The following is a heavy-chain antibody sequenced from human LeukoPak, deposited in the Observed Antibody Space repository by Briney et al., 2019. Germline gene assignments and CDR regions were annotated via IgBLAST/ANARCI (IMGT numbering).Heavy chain of an antibody. CDR1: SVSNSSGGYY. J-gene: IGHJ5*02. V-gene: IGHV4-31*03. D-gene: IGHD4-11*01. Sequence: SETLSPTCTVSSVSNSSGGYYWRWIRQHPGKGLEWIGYIYYSGSTYYNPSLKSRVTISVDTSKNQFSLKLSSVTAADTAVYYCARGDSSYELNWFDPWGQGTLVTVSS. CDR2: IYYSGST. CDR3: ARGDSSYELNWFDP.